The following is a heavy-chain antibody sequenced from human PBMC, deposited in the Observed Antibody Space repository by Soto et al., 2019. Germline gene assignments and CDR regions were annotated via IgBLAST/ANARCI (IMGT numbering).Heavy chain of an antibody. CDR2: ISYDGSNK. V-gene: IGHV3-30-3*01. CDR1: GFTFSSYA. Sequence: QVQLVESGGGVVQPGRSLRLSCAASGFTFSSYAMHWVRQAPGKGLEWVAVISYDGSNKYYADSVKGRFTISRDNSKNTXYXXMNSLRAEDTAVYYCARGRLPRRGGDYAPYWYFDLWGRGTLVTVSS. J-gene: IGHJ2*01. CDR3: ARGRLPRRGGDYAPYWYFDL. D-gene: IGHD4-17*01.